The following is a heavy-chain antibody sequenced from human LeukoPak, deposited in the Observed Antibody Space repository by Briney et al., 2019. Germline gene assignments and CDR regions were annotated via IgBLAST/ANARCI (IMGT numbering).Heavy chain of an antibody. D-gene: IGHD5-12*01. V-gene: IGHV3-48*01. CDR2: ISSGSSTI. Sequence: GGSLRLSCAASGFTFSSYSMNWVRQAPGKGLEWVSYISSGSSTIYYADSVKGRFTISRDNAKNSLYLQMNSLRAEDTAVYYCARVRGGYHSDHWGQGTLVTVSS. CDR1: GFTFSSYS. J-gene: IGHJ4*02. CDR3: ARVRGGYHSDH.